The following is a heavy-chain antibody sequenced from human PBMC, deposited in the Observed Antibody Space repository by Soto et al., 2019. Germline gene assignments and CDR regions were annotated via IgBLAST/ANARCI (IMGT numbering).Heavy chain of an antibody. CDR1: GGSISSGGYY. J-gene: IGHJ5*02. CDR3: ARDLKVRGTDWFDP. V-gene: IGHV4-31*03. CDR2: IYYSGST. Sequence: QVQLQESGPGLVKPSQTLSLTCTVSGGSISSGGYYWSWIRQHPGKGLEWIGYIYYSGSTYYNPSLKSRVTISVDTSKNQFSLKLSSVTAADTAVYYWARDLKVRGTDWFDPWGQGTLVTVSS. D-gene: IGHD3-10*01.